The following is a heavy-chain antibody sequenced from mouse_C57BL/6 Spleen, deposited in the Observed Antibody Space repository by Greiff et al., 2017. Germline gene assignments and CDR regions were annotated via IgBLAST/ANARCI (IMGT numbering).Heavy chain of an antibody. CDR2: ISDGGSYT. Sequence: EVHLVESGGGLVKPGGSLKLSCAASGFTFSSYAMSWVRQTPEKRLEWVATISDGGSYTYYPDNVKGRFTISRDNAKNNLYLQMSHLKSEDTAMYYCARDYYGSSPWYFDYWGQGTTLTVSS. CDR3: ARDYYGSSPWYFDY. CDR1: GFTFSSYA. V-gene: IGHV5-4*01. D-gene: IGHD1-1*01. J-gene: IGHJ2*01.